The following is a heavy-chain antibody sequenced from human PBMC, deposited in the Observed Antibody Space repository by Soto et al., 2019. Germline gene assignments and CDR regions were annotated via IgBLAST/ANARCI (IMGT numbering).Heavy chain of an antibody. V-gene: IGHV4-31*03. Sequence: PSPTCPVSGASIAHGFFSWRRITHGPGKGLEWIGYIKYSGTTHYSPSLKSRVNISFDKSKNQVFLNLRFVTGADTAVYFCARDVRDTGYSYWFDPWGQGIRVNVS. CDR2: IKYSGTT. CDR1: GASIAHGFFS. D-gene: IGHD3-9*01. CDR3: ARDVRDTGYSYWFDP. J-gene: IGHJ5*02.